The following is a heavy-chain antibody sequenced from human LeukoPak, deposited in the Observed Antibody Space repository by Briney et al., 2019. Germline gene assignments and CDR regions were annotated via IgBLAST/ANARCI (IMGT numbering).Heavy chain of an antibody. CDR2: IGWNSGSI. Sequence: GGSLRLSCAASGFTFNDYAMHWVRQAPGKGLEWVSGIGWNSGSIVYADSVKGRFTISRDNAKNSLYLHMTSLRAEDTALYYCAKTAGYGDYVSPFDYWGQGTLVIVSS. CDR1: GFTFNDYA. CDR3: AKTAGYGDYVSPFDY. V-gene: IGHV3-9*01. J-gene: IGHJ4*02. D-gene: IGHD4-17*01.